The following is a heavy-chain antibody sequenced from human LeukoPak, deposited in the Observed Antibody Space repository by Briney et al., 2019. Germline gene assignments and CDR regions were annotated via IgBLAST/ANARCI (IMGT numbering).Heavy chain of an antibody. CDR2: INPSGGST. Sequence: ASVKVSCKASGYTFTSYYMHWVRQAPGQGLEWMGIINPSGGSTSYAQKFQGRVTMTRDTSTSTVYMELSSLRSEDTAVYYCAREGNVVVVAAIYYYYGMDVWGQGTTVTVSS. CDR3: AREGNVVVVAAIYYYYGMDV. CDR1: GYTFTSYY. D-gene: IGHD2-15*01. V-gene: IGHV1-46*01. J-gene: IGHJ6*02.